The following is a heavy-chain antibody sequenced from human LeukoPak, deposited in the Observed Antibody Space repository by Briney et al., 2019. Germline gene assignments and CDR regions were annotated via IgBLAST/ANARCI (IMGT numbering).Heavy chain of an antibody. Sequence: SETLSLTCTVSGGSISSRSYYWGWIRQPPGKGLEWIGSVYYSGSTNYNPSLKSRVTISVDTSKNQFSLKLSSVTAADTAVYYCAREPGDFDILTGYHPRVSPHDAFDIWGQGTMVTVSS. CDR2: VYYSGST. CDR3: AREPGDFDILTGYHPRVSPHDAFDI. CDR1: GGSISSRSYY. D-gene: IGHD3-9*01. J-gene: IGHJ3*02. V-gene: IGHV4-39*07.